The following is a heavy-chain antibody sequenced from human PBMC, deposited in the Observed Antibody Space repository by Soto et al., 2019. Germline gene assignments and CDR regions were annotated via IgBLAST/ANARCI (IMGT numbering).Heavy chain of an antibody. J-gene: IGHJ3*02. CDR2: ISWNSGSI. Sequence: PGGSLRLSCAASGFTFDDYAMHWVRQAPGKGLEWVSGISWNSGSIGYADSVKGRFTISRDNAKNSLYLQMNSLRAEDTALYYCAKEYSSDLGFAFDIWGQGTMVTVSS. D-gene: IGHD6-19*01. CDR1: GFTFDDYA. V-gene: IGHV3-9*01. CDR3: AKEYSSDLGFAFDI.